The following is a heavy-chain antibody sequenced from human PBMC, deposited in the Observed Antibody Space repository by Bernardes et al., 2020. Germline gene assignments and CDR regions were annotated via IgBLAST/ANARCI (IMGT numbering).Heavy chain of an antibody. Sequence: GGSLRLSCAASGFTFSSYAMSWVRQAPGKGLEWVSAISGSGGSTYYADSVKGRFTISRDNSKNTLYLQMNSLRAEDTAVYYCAKDGVGATSYWYFDLWGRGTLVTVSS. D-gene: IGHD1-26*01. CDR1: GFTFSSYA. CDR3: AKDGVGATSYWYFDL. CDR2: ISGSGGST. V-gene: IGHV3-23*01. J-gene: IGHJ2*01.